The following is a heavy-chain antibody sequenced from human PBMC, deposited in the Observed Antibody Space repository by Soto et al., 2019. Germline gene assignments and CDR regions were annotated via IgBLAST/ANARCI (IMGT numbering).Heavy chain of an antibody. V-gene: IGHV3-23*01. CDR1: GFTFSSYA. Sequence: GGSLRLSCAASGFTFSSYAMSWSRRPPGEGLEWVSAISGRGGSTYYADSVKGRFAISRDNSKNTLYLQMNSLRAEDTAVYYCAKDSPRSIAVAGKGKIDYWGQGTLVTVSS. CDR2: ISGRGGST. D-gene: IGHD6-19*01. J-gene: IGHJ4*02. CDR3: AKDSPRSIAVAGKGKIDY.